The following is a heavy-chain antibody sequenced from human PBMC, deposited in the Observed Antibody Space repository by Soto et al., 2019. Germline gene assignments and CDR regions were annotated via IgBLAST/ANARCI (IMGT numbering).Heavy chain of an antibody. CDR2: ISAYNGNT. D-gene: IGHD1-26*01. CDR1: GGTFSSYG. Sequence: GASGEGLRKASGGTFSSYGISWVRQAPGQGLEWMGWISAYNGNTNYAQKLQGRVTMTTDTSTSTAYMELRSLRSDDTAVYYCARGGWEFDPWGQGTLVTVSS. V-gene: IGHV1-18*01. CDR3: ARGGWEFDP. J-gene: IGHJ5*02.